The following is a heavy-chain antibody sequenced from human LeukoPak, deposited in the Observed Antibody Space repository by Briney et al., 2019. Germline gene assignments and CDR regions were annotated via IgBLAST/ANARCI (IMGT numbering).Heavy chain of an antibody. CDR3: ARDSNPGDSSGYYDAFDI. CDR1: GFTVSSNY. CDR2: IKGDGSKK. D-gene: IGHD3-22*01. V-gene: IGHV3-7*03. Sequence: GGSLRLSCAASGFTVSSNYMSWVRQAPGKGPEWVANIKGDGSKKNLVDSVKGRFTISRDNAKNSLYLEMSSLGAEDTAVYYCARDSNPGDSSGYYDAFDIWGQGTKVTVSS. J-gene: IGHJ3*02.